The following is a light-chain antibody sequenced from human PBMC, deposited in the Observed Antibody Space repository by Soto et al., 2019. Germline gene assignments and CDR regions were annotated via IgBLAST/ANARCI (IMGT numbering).Light chain of an antibody. CDR2: NAS. CDR3: QQRTNWPPKLT. Sequence: EIVLTQSPATLSVSPGETATVSCRASQSISKYLAWYQQKPGQTPRLLIYNASNRAAGIPARFNGSGSGTDFTLTIARLEPEYFAVYYCQQRTNWPPKLTFGGGTRVE. J-gene: IGKJ4*01. CDR1: QSISKY. V-gene: IGKV3-11*01.